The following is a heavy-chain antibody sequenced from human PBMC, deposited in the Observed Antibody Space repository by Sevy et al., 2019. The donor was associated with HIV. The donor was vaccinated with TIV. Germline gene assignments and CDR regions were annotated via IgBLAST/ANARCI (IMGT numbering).Heavy chain of an antibody. Sequence: GGSLRLSCTASGFTFSSYDMNWVRQAPGKGLEWVSKISSSGSSIDYADSVKGRFTISRDNAKNSLNLQMNSLRAEDTAVYYCTRNGGAFDNGCDPWCQGTLVTVSS. CDR3: TRNGGAFDNGCDP. CDR1: GFTFSSYD. CDR2: ISSSGSSI. J-gene: IGHJ5*02. V-gene: IGHV3-48*03. D-gene: IGHD2-8*01.